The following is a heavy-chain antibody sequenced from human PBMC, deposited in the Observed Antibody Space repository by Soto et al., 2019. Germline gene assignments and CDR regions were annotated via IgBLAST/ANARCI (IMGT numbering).Heavy chain of an antibody. D-gene: IGHD3-3*01. CDR3: AREKLDGFGTIFRPRPDLRGIDP. CDR2: IYYSGST. CDR1: GGSISSGDYY. Sequence: QVQLQESGPGLVKPSQTLSLTCTVSGGSISSGDYYWSWIRQPPGKGLEWIGYIYYSGSTYYNPSLKSRVTISVDTSKNQFSLKLSSVTAADTAVYYCAREKLDGFGTIFRPRPDLRGIDPWGQGTLVTVSS. J-gene: IGHJ5*02. V-gene: IGHV4-30-4*01.